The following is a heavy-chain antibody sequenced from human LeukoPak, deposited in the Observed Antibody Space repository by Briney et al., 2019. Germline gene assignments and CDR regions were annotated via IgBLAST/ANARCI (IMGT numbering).Heavy chain of an antibody. CDR1: GGSFRGYY. V-gene: IGHV4-34*01. J-gene: IGHJ4*02. D-gene: IGHD2-8*01. CDR2: INHSGST. CDR3: ARGRLVPPRGSYYFDY. Sequence: SETLSLTCAVYGGSFRGYYWSWIRQPPGKGLEWIGEINHSGSTNYNPSLKSRVTISVDTSKNQFSLKLSSVTAADTAVYYCARGRLVPPRGSYYFDYWGQGTLVTVSS.